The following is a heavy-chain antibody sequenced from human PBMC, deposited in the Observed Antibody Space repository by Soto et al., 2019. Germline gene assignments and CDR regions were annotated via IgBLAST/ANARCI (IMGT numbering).Heavy chain of an antibody. J-gene: IGHJ5*02. D-gene: IGHD1-26*01. V-gene: IGHV1-46*01. CDR2: INPSGGST. CDR1: RYTFTSYY. CDR3: ARAIVGPTTTGWLDP. Sequence: ASVKVSCKASRYTFTSYYMHWVRQAPGQGLEWMGIINPSGGSTNYAQKFQGRVTITADESTSTAYMELSSLRFEDTAVYYCARAIVGPTTTGWLDPWGQGTLVTVSS.